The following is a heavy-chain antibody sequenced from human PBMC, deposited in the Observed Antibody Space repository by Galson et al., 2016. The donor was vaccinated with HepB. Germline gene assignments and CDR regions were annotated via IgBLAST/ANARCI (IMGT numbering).Heavy chain of an antibody. Sequence: ETLSLTCVVSGGSFSITSYYWGWIRQPPGKGLEWIGTFYYSGNTYYNPSLRSRLSISVDTSQNHFSLRLSSVTAADTAVYYCAHLNSGTYKGDAFDMWGQGTMVIVSS. V-gene: IGHV4-39*02. CDR3: AHLNSGTYKGDAFDM. J-gene: IGHJ3*02. CDR1: GGSFSITSYY. D-gene: IGHD3-10*01. CDR2: FYYSGNT.